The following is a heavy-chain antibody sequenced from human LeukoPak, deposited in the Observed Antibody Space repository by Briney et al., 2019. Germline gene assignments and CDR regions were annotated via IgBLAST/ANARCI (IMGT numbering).Heavy chain of an antibody. V-gene: IGHV3-7*01. Sequence: GSLRLSCAASGFTFSSYWMSWVRQAPGKGLEWVANIKQDGSEKYYVDSVKGRFTISRDNAKNSLYLQMNSLRAEDTAVYYCAREGYCSSTSCYGGYGMDVWGQGTTVTVSS. D-gene: IGHD2-2*01. J-gene: IGHJ6*02. CDR3: AREGYCSSTSCYGGYGMDV. CDR1: GFTFSSYW. CDR2: IKQDGSEK.